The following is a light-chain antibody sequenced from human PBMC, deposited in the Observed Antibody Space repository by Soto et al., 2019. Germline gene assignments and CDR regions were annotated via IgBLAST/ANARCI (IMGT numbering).Light chain of an antibody. CDR2: GAS. CDR1: QSVGSN. V-gene: IGKV3-15*01. Sequence: EIVMTQSPATLSVSPGERATLSCRASQSVGSNLAWYQQKPGQAPRLLIYGASTRATTIPARFSGSGSGTEFTLTISSLQSEDFAVYYCQQYNDWPPQLTFGGGTKVEIK. J-gene: IGKJ4*01. CDR3: QQYNDWPPQLT.